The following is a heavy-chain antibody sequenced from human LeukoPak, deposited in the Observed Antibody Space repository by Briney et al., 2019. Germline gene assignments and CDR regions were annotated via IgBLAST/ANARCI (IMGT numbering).Heavy chain of an antibody. V-gene: IGHV4-61*01. D-gene: IGHD3-22*01. J-gene: IGHJ4*02. CDR2: IYYSGST. Sequence: SETLSLTCTVSGGSISSSSYYWSWIRQPPGKGLEWIGYIYYSGSTNYNPSLKSRVTISVDTSKNQFSLKLSSVTAADTAVYYCARSSGYTSFDYWGQGTLVTVSS. CDR3: ARSSGYTSFDY. CDR1: GGSISSSSYY.